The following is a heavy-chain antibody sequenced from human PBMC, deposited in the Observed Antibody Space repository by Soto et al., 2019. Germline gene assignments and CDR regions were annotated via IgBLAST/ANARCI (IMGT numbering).Heavy chain of an antibody. CDR2: ISGSGGST. Sequence: EVQLLESGGGLVQPGGSLRLSCAASGFTFSSYAMSWVRQAPGKGLEWVSAISGSGGSTYYADSVKGRFTISRDNSKNTLYLHMNSLRAEDTAVYYCAKDQAEGGYYDSSGYYYFDYWGQGTLVTVSS. CDR3: AKDQAEGGYYDSSGYYYFDY. CDR1: GFTFSSYA. V-gene: IGHV3-23*01. J-gene: IGHJ4*02. D-gene: IGHD3-22*01.